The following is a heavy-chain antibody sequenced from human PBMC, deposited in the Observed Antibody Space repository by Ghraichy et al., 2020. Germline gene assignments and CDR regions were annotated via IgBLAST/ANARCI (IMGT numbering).Heavy chain of an antibody. J-gene: IGHJ4*02. CDR2: IYYSGTT. CDR3: ARHISGWFYFDY. Sequence: SETLSLTCTVSGDSISSSSDYWGWIRQLPGKGLEWIGSIYYSGTTYYNPSLESRVTISVDTSKNQFSLKLSSVTAADTAVYYCARHISGWFYFDYWGQGTLVTVSS. D-gene: IGHD6-19*01. V-gene: IGHV4-39*01. CDR1: GDSISSSSDY.